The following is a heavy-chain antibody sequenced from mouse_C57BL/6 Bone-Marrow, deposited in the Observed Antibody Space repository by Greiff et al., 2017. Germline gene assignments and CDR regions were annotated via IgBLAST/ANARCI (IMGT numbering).Heavy chain of an antibody. V-gene: IGHV1-59*01. CDR3: ASWSNYVFDY. CDR2: IDPSDSYT. Sequence: QVQLQQSGAELVRPGTSVKLSCKASGYTFTSYWMHWVKQRPGQGLEWIGVIDPSDSYTNYNQKFKGKATLTVDTSSSTAYMQLSSLTSEDAAVYYCASWSNYVFDYWGQGTTLTVSS. CDR1: GYTFTSYW. D-gene: IGHD2-5*01. J-gene: IGHJ2*01.